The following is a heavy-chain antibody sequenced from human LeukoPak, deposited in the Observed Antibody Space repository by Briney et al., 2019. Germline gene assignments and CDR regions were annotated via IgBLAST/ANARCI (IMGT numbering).Heavy chain of an antibody. CDR1: GFTLSTYW. Sequence: GGSLRLSCGASGFTLSTYWMNWVRQAPGRGLDWVANINPDGSGKMYVDSVKGRFTIARDNADNSLSLQMNSLGAADTAVYYCASWGAGGNSWGQGTLVTVSS. CDR2: INPDGSGK. CDR3: ASWGAGGNS. D-gene: IGHD3-16*01. V-gene: IGHV3-7*01. J-gene: IGHJ4*02.